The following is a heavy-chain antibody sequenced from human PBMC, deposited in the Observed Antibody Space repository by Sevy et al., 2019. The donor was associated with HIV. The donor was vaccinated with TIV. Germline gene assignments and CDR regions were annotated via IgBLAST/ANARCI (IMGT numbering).Heavy chain of an antibody. V-gene: IGHV3-74*01. D-gene: IGHD2-8*01. CDR3: ARAESVSPRNAMDV. CDR1: GFNFSSYW. Sequence: GGSLRLSCAASGFNFSSYWMHWVRQAPGKGLVWVSRISSDGSITNYADSVKGRFTFSTDNAKNTVYLQMNSLRVEDTALYYCARAESVSPRNAMDVWGQGTTVTVSS. J-gene: IGHJ6*02. CDR2: ISSDGSIT.